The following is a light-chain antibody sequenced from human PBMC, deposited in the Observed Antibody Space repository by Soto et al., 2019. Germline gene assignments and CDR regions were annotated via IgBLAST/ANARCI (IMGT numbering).Light chain of an antibody. J-gene: IGKJ1*01. V-gene: IGKV2-30*02. CDR2: EVS. CDR1: QSLIHSDGSTY. Sequence: DVVMTQSPLSLPVTVGQPASISCGSSQSLIHSDGSTYLSWFHQRPGQSPRRLIYEVSDRDSGVPDRFSGSGSGSDFTLKISRVEAEDVGVYYCMQGTHWPWTFGQGTEVEIK. CDR3: MQGTHWPWT.